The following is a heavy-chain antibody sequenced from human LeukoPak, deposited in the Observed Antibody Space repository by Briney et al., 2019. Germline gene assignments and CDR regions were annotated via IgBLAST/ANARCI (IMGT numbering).Heavy chain of an antibody. CDR1: GGTFSSYA. CDR3: AREARGAAAADDAFDL. V-gene: IGHV1-69*13. CDR2: IIPIFGTA. D-gene: IGHD6-13*01. Sequence: ASVKVSCKASGGTFSSYAISWVRQAPGQGLEWMGGIIPIFGTANYAQKFQGRVTITADESTSTAYMELSSLRSEDTAVYYCAREARGAAAADDAFDLWGQGTVVTVSS. J-gene: IGHJ3*01.